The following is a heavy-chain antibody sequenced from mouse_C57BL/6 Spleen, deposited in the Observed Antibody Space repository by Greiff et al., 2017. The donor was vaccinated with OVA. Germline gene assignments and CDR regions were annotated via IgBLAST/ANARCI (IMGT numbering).Heavy chain of an antibody. Sequence: EVKLMESGGGLVKPGGSLKLSCAASGFTFSSYAMSWVRQTPEKRLEWVATISDGGSYTYYPDNVKGRFTISRDNAKNNLYLQMSHLKSEDTAMYYCARGATVNYFDYWGQGTTLTVSS. CDR1: GFTFSSYA. D-gene: IGHD1-1*01. J-gene: IGHJ2*01. CDR3: ARGATVNYFDY. CDR2: ISDGGSYT. V-gene: IGHV5-4*03.